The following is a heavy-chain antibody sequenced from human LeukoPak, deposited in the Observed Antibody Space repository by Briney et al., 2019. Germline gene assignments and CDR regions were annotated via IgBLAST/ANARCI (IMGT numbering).Heavy chain of an antibody. V-gene: IGHV4-59*08. D-gene: IGHD5-24*01. J-gene: IGHJ5*02. CDR1: GDTISGYY. CDR2: MYYSGST. Sequence: PSETLSLTCTVSGDTISGYYWNWIRQPPGKGLEWIGYMYYSGSTNYNPSLKSRVTISVDTSKNQFSLKLSSVTAADTAVYYCARGRVEKATIMEGNWFDPWGQGTLVTVSS. CDR3: ARGRVEKATIMEGNWFDP.